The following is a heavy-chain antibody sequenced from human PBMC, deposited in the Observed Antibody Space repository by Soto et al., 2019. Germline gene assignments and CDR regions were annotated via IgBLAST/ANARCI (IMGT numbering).Heavy chain of an antibody. CDR3: ARGYLNYYDSSGYYYDY. CDR2: INPNSGGT. J-gene: IGHJ4*02. V-gene: IGHV1-2*04. Sequence: GASVKVSCKASGGTFSSYTISWVRQAPGQGLEWMGWINPNSGGTNYAQKFQGWVTMTRDTSISTAYMELSRLRSDDTAVYYCARGYLNYYDSSGYYYDYWGQGTLVTVSS. CDR1: GGTFSSYT. D-gene: IGHD3-22*01.